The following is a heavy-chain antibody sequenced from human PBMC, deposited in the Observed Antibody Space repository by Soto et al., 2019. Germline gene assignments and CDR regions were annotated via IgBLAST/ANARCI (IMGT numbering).Heavy chain of an antibody. J-gene: IGHJ3*02. D-gene: IGHD2-15*01. V-gene: IGHV4-31*03. Sequence: PSETLSLTCTVSGGSISSGGYYWSWIRQHPGKGLEWIGYIYYSGSTYYNPSLKSRVTISVDTSKNRFSLKLSSVTAADTAVYYCARESLGYCSGGSCHWDAFDIWGQGTMVTVSS. CDR2: IYYSGST. CDR1: GGSISSGGYY. CDR3: ARESLGYCSGGSCHWDAFDI.